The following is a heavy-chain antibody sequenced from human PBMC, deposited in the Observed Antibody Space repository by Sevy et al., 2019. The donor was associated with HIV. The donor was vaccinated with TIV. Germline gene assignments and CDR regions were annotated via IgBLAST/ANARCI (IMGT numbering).Heavy chain of an antibody. CDR2: ISGDSSYI. D-gene: IGHD2-21*02. Sequence: GGSLRLSCAASGFTFNIYSMNWVRQAPGKGLEWVSSISGDSSYIFYADSLMGRFTISRDNAKNSLYLQMSSLRVEDTAVYYCARGRGDPRVDSFDYWGQGTLVTVSS. V-gene: IGHV3-21*01. J-gene: IGHJ4*02. CDR1: GFTFNIYS. CDR3: ARGRGDPRVDSFDY.